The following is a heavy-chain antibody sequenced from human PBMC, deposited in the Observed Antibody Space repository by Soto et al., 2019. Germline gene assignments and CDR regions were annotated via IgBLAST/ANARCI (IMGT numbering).Heavy chain of an antibody. CDR1: GVTFRSYA. CDR2: ISGSGGST. Sequence: PVVPLRLSCGAAGVTFRSYARSWISQATGKGLEWVSAISGSGGSTYYADSVKGRFTSSRDNSKNTLYLQMNSLRAEDTAVYYCAKYPRITMIVVVNPFDYWGQGTLVTVSS. V-gene: IGHV3-23*01. D-gene: IGHD3-22*01. CDR3: AKYPRITMIVVVNPFDY. J-gene: IGHJ4*02.